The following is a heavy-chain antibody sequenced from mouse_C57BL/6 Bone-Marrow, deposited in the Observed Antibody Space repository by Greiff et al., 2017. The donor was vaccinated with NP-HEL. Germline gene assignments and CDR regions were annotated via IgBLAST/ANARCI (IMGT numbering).Heavy chain of an antibody. Sequence: VQLKESGTVLARPGASVKMSCKTSGYTFTSYWMHWVNQRTGQGLEWIGAIYPGNSDTSYNQKFKGKAKLTAVTSASTAYMELSSLTNEDSAVYYCTRRHYYGSSSFDYWGQGTTLTVAS. D-gene: IGHD1-1*01. CDR1: GYTFTSYW. V-gene: IGHV1-5*01. CDR2: IYPGNSDT. J-gene: IGHJ2*01. CDR3: TRRHYYGSSSFDY.